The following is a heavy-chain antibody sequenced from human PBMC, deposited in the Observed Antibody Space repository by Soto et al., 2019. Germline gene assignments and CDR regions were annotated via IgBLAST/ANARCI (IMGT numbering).Heavy chain of an antibody. Sequence: SSETLSLTCAVYGGSFSGYYWSWIRQRPGKGLEWIGEINHSGSTNYNPSLKSRVTISVDTSKNQFSLKLSSVTAADTAVYYCARVPPRIVVVVAATTRTHWFDPWGQGTLVTVSS. V-gene: IGHV4-34*01. D-gene: IGHD2-15*01. CDR1: GGSFSGYY. CDR2: INHSGST. J-gene: IGHJ5*02. CDR3: ARVPPRIVVVVAATTRTHWFDP.